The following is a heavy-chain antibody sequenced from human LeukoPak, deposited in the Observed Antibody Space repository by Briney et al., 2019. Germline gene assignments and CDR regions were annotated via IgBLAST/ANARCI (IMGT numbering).Heavy chain of an antibody. CDR1: GGSISSYY. V-gene: IGHV3-23*01. CDR2: ISGSGGST. CDR3: AKRTSNWNYFDY. Sequence: ETLSLTCTVSGGSISSYYWSWIRQPPGKGLKWVSAISGSGGSTYYADSVKGRFTISRDNSKNTLYLQMNSLRAEDTAVYYCAKRTSNWNYFDYWGQGTLVTVSS. J-gene: IGHJ4*02. D-gene: IGHD1-20*01.